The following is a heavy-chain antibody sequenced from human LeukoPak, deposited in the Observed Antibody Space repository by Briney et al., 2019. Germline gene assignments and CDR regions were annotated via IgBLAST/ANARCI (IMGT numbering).Heavy chain of an antibody. CDR2: IYYSGST. CDR1: GGSISSSSYY. D-gene: IGHD1-1*01. J-gene: IGHJ3*02. Sequence: PSETLSLTCTVSGGSISSSSYYWGWIRQPPGKGLEWIGSIYYSGSTYYNPSLKSRVTISVDTSKNQFSLKLSSVTAADTAVYYCADTTTQERAAFDIWGQGTMVTVSS. CDR3: ADTTTQERAAFDI. V-gene: IGHV4-39*07.